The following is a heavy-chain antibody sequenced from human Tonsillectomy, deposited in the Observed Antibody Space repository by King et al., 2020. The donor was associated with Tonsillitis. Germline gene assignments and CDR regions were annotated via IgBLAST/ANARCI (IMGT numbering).Heavy chain of an antibody. CDR2: IYYSGST. J-gene: IGHJ4*02. D-gene: IGHD4-17*01. Sequence: QLQESGPGLVKPSETLSLTCTVSGGSISSYYWSWIRQPLGKGLEWIGYIYYSGSTNYNPSLKSRVTISVDTSKNQFSLKLTSVTAADTAVYYCARDDYGDYLRYWGQGTLVTVSS. CDR1: GGSISSYY. CDR3: ARDDYGDYLRY. V-gene: IGHV4-59*01.